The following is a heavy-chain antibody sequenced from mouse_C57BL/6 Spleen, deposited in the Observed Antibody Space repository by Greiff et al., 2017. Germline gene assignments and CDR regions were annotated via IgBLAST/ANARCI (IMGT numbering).Heavy chain of an antibody. V-gene: IGHV1-26*01. J-gene: IGHJ4*01. Sequence: EVQLQQSGPELVKPGASVKISCKASGYTFTDSYMNWVKQSHGKSLEWIGDINPKNGGTSYNEKFKGKATLTVDKSSSTAYMELRSLTSEDSAVYYWARWGLRYAMDYWGQGTLVTVSS. D-gene: IGHD2-2*01. CDR1: GYTFTDSY. CDR2: INPKNGGT. CDR3: ARWGLRYAMDY.